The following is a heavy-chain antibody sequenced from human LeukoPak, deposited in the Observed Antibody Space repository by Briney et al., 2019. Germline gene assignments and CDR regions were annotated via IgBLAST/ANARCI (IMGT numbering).Heavy chain of an antibody. D-gene: IGHD4-17*01. CDR1: GFTFRDYY. CDR3: ATSVTRRRLDWFIDL. J-gene: IGHJ2*01. Sequence: GSLRLSCAASGFTFRDYYMSWIRQAPGKGLEWMSYISSSAGTIHYVDSVKGRFTISRDNAKDSLYLQMDSLRVKDTAEYYRATSVTRRRLDWFIDLWGRGTLVSVPS. V-gene: IGHV3-11*01. CDR2: ISSSAGTI.